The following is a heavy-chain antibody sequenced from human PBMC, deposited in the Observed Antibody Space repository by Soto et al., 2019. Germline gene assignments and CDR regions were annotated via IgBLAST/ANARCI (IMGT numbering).Heavy chain of an antibody. V-gene: IGHV4-34*01. J-gene: IGHJ6*02. CDR1: GGSFSGYY. Sequence: QVQLQQWGAGLLKPSETLSLTCAVYGGSFSGYYWSWIRQPPGKGLEWIGEINHSGSTNYNPSLKSRVTISVDTSKNQFSLKLSSVTAADTAVYYCARGGSSWYRRGYYYYGMDVWRQGTTVTVSS. D-gene: IGHD6-13*01. CDR3: ARGGSSWYRRGYYYYGMDV. CDR2: INHSGST.